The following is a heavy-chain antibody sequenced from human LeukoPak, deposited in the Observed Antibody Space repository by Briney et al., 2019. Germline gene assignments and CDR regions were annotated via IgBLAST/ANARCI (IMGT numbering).Heavy chain of an antibody. J-gene: IGHJ4*02. CDR1: GYTFTVYF. V-gene: IGHV1-2*02. D-gene: IGHD3-22*01. Sequence: ASVTVSFKASGYTFTVYFMHWVRQAPGQGVEWMGWINHNSGGTNYAQKLQGRVTMTRDTSISTAYMQLSRLRSDDTAVYYCARELNYDSSGYYFDYWGQGTLVTVSS. CDR2: INHNSGGT. CDR3: ARELNYDSSGYYFDY.